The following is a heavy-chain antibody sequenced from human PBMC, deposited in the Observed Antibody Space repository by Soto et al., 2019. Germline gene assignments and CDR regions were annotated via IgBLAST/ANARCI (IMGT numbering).Heavy chain of an antibody. CDR2: MYYSGST. J-gene: IGHJ4*02. V-gene: IGHV4-59*01. Sequence: ASETLSLTCTVSGGSISGYYWSWIRQPPGKELEWIGYMYYSGSTHYNPSLKSRVAMSIDTTKNQFSLKLTSVTAADTAVYYCARVRERLQYFDWFYHFDYCGQGTQVTVSS. CDR1: GGSISGYY. D-gene: IGHD3-9*01. CDR3: ARVRERLQYFDWFYHFDY.